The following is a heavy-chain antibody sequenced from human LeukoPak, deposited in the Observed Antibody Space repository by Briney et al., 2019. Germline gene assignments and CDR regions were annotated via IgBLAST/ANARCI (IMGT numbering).Heavy chain of an antibody. CDR3: AKDRGNYYDAPRFDP. J-gene: IGHJ5*02. CDR2: ISGSGGTT. D-gene: IGHD3-22*01. Sequence: GGSLRLSCAASGFTFSSYAMSWVRQAPGKGLERVSYISGSGGTTHYADSVKGRFTISRDNSKNTLYLQVNSLRAEDTAVYYCAKDRGNYYDAPRFDPWGQGTLVTASS. V-gene: IGHV3-23*01. CDR1: GFTFSSYA.